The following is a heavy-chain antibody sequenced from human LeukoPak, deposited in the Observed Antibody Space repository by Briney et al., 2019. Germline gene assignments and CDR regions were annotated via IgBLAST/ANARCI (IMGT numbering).Heavy chain of an antibody. J-gene: IGHJ6*03. Sequence: GGSLRLSCAASGFTFSSYEMNWVRQAPGKGLEWVGFIRSKAYGGTTEYAASVKGRFTISRDDSKSIAYLQMNSLKTEDTAVYYCTRDPNVDDYVWGSYSHYYMDVWGKGTTVTVSS. CDR1: GFTFSSYE. V-gene: IGHV3-49*04. CDR2: IRSKAYGGTT. D-gene: IGHD3-16*01. CDR3: TRDPNVDDYVWGSYSHYYMDV.